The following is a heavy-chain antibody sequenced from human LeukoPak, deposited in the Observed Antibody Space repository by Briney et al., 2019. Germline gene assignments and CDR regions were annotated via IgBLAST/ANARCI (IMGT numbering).Heavy chain of an antibody. D-gene: IGHD5-12*01. V-gene: IGHV1-69*13. CDR3: ARDSVPAVVYGYDPTFDY. CDR2: IIPIFGTA. Sequence: SVKVSCKVSGYTLTELSMHWVRQAPGQGLEWMGGIIPIFGTANYAQKFQGRVTITADESTSTAYMELSSLRSEDTAVYYCARDSVPAVVYGYDPTFDYWGQGTLVTVSS. CDR1: GYTLTELS. J-gene: IGHJ4*02.